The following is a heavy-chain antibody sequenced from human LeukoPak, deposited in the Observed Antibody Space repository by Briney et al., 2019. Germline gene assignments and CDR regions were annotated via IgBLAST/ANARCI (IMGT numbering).Heavy chain of an antibody. D-gene: IGHD3-16*01. Sequence: PGGSLRLSCAVSGFTFSNYWMSWVRQAPGKGLEWVGNIKQGGSEKYSVDSVKGRFAISRDNAKNSLYLQMNSLRVEDTAMYYCARDASWFDYWGQGTLVTVSS. CDR2: IKQGGSEK. J-gene: IGHJ4*02. CDR3: ARDASWFDY. V-gene: IGHV3-7*01. CDR1: GFTFSNYW.